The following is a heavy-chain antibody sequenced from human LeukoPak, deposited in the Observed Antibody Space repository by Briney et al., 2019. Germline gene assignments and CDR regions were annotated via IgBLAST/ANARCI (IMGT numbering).Heavy chain of an antibody. CDR2: ISYDGSNK. D-gene: IGHD4-11*01. CDR1: GFTFSSYG. Sequence: GGSLRLSCAASGFTFSSYGMHWVRQAPGKGLEWVAVISYDGSNKYYADSVKGRFTISRDNSKNTLYLQMNSLRAEDTAVYYCAKGGTVSSGYYYYYMDVWGKGTTVTVSS. J-gene: IGHJ6*03. V-gene: IGHV3-30*18. CDR3: AKGGTVSSGYYYYYMDV.